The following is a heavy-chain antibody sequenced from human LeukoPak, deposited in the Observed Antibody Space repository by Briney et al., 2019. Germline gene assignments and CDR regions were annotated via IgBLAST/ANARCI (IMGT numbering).Heavy chain of an antibody. D-gene: IGHD3-10*01. CDR3: XXXXXXXSGXYSVVY. V-gene: IGHV1-69*01. CDR2: IIPIFGTA. Sequence: SVKVSCKASGGTFSSYAISWVRQAPGQGLEWMGGIIPIFGTANYAQKFQGRVTITADESTSTAYMELSSLRSEDTAGYYCXXXXXXXSGXYSVVYWGQGTLVTVSS. J-gene: IGHJ4*02. CDR1: GGTFSSYA.